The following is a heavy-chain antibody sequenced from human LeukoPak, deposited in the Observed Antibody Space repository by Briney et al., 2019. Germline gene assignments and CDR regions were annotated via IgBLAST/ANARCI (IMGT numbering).Heavy chain of an antibody. J-gene: IGHJ4*02. CDR1: GYTFTAYW. D-gene: IGHD6-13*01. Sequence: GESLKISCKASGYTFTAYWIGWVRQKPGKGLEWMGIIYPGDSDTRYSPSFQGQVTISADKSITTAYLQWSSLKASDTAIYYCARRVGRAPTGPSSLFDSWGQGTLVTVSS. CDR3: ARRVGRAPTGPSSLFDS. V-gene: IGHV5-51*01. CDR2: IYPGDSDT.